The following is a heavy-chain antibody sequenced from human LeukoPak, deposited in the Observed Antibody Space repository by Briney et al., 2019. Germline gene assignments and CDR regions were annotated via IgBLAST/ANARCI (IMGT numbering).Heavy chain of an antibody. D-gene: IGHD1-26*01. CDR1: GYTFTDYY. CDR3: ARGSPASGRYPFEY. Sequence: GASVKDSCKASGYTFTDYYMHWVRQAPGQGLEWMGWIKPKSGDTKYAQKFQGRVTMTRDASISTAQMELSGLTSDDTAVYYCARGSPASGRYPFEYWGQGTLLTVSS. V-gene: IGHV1-2*02. CDR2: IKPKSGDT. J-gene: IGHJ4*02.